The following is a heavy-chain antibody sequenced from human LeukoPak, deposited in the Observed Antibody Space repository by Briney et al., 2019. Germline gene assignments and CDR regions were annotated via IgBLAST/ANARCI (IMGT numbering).Heavy chain of an antibody. J-gene: IGHJ4*02. CDR2: IFSSGNI. CDR1: GGSMTNYY. CDR3: AKMGSGWYSGNY. V-gene: IGHV4-4*07. D-gene: IGHD6-19*01. Sequence: SETLSLTCTVSGGSMTNYYWSWIRQPTGKGLEWIGRIFSSGNINYNPSLKSRVTMSIDTPKNQFSLKLNSVTAADTAVYYCAKMGSGWYSGNYWGQGTLVTVSS.